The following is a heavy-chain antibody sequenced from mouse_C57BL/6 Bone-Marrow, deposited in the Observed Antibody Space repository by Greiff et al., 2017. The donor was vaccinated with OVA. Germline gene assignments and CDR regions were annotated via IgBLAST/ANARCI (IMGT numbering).Heavy chain of an antibody. D-gene: IGHD1-1*01. CDR1: GYTFTDHT. Sequence: VQLQQSDAELVKPGASVKISCKVSGYTFTDHTTHWMKQRPERGLEWIGYIYPRGGSTKYNEKFKGKATLTADKSSSTAYMQLNSLTSEDSAVYVCERYPYYGSSIWYFDVWGTGTTVTVSS. CDR3: ERYPYYGSSIWYFDV. V-gene: IGHV1-78*01. CDR2: IYPRGGST. J-gene: IGHJ1*03.